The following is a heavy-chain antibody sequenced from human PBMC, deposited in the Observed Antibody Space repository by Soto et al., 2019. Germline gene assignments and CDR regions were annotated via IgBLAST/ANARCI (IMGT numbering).Heavy chain of an antibody. CDR2: IAYDGTIK. V-gene: IGHV3-30-3*01. CDR3: ARDKIKGAPDYLDS. D-gene: IGHD1-26*01. Sequence: QEQLVESGGDVVQPGRSLTLSCAASGFTFSANAMHWVRQAPGKGLEWVAVIAYDGTIKIYRDSVKGRFTISRDDSKSTLYLQLNSLRPEATAVYYCARDKIKGAPDYLDSWGQGTRVTVSS. J-gene: IGHJ4*02. CDR1: GFTFSANA.